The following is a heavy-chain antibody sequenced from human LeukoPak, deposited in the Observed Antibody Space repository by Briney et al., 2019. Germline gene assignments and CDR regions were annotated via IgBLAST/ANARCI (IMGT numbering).Heavy chain of an antibody. D-gene: IGHD3-16*02. CDR2: INPNSGGT. CDR3: TIMITFGGVIVSDY. J-gene: IGHJ4*02. CDR1: GYTFTGYY. V-gene: IGHV1-2*02. Sequence: ASVKVSCKASGYTFTGYYMHWVRQAPGQGLEWMGWINPNSGGTNYAQKFQGRVTMTRDTSISTAYMELSRLRSDDTAVYYCTIMITFGGVIVSDYWGQGTLVAVSS.